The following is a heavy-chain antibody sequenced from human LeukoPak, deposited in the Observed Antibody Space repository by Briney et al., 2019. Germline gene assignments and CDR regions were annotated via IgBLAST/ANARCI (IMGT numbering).Heavy chain of an antibody. CDR3: ARASEGFGRRDFDY. CDR1: GGSISSGDYY. V-gene: IGHV4-30-4*01. Sequence: PSETLSLTCTVSGGSISSGDYYWSWIRQPPGKGLEWIGYIYYSGSTYYNPSLKSRVTISVDTSKNQFSLKLSSVTAADTAVYYCARASEGFGRRDFDYWGQGTLVTVSS. CDR2: IYYSGST. J-gene: IGHJ4*02. D-gene: IGHD3-10*01.